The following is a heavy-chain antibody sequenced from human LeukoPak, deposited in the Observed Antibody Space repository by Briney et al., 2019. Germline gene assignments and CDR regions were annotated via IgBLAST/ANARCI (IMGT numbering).Heavy chain of an antibody. D-gene: IGHD2-15*01. J-gene: IGHJ3*02. CDR1: GYTFTSYY. V-gene: IGHV1-46*01. CDR2: INPSGGST. Sequence: SVKVSCRASGYTFTSYYMHWVRHAPGQGLEWMRIINPSGGSTSYAQKFQGRVTMTRDMSTRTVYMELSSLRSEDTAVYYCARAAGATRAFDIWGQGTMVTVSS. CDR3: ARAAGATRAFDI.